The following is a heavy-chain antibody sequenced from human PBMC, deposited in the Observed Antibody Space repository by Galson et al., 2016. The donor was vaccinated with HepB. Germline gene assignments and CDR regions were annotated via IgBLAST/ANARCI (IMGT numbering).Heavy chain of an antibody. V-gene: IGHV3-23*01. CDR3: AVARFLEWFTFDS. D-gene: IGHD3-3*01. Sequence: SLRLSCAASGLTFGSYAMSWVRQTPGKGLEWVSATSGNGGSIYNADSVKGRFTISRDNSKNTLYLQMNSLRAEDTAVYYCAVARFLEWFTFDSWGQGTLVTVSS. J-gene: IGHJ4*02. CDR1: GLTFGSYA. CDR2: TSGNGGSI.